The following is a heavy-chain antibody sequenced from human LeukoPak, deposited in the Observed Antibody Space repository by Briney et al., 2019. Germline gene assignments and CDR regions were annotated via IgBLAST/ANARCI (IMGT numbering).Heavy chain of an antibody. D-gene: IGHD6-6*01. CDR3: ARVRYSSSSSYFDY. CDR2: IYTSGST. J-gene: IGHJ4*02. Sequence: SETLSLTRTVSGGSISSYYWSWIRQPAGKGLEWIGRIYTSGSTNYNPSLKSRVTMSVDTSKNLFSLKLSSVTAADTAVYYCARVRYSSSSSYFDYWGQGTLVTVSS. CDR1: GGSISSYY. V-gene: IGHV4-4*07.